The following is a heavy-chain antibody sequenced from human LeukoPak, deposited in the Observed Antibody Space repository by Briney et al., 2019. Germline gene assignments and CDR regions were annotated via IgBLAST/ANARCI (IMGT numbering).Heavy chain of an antibody. Sequence: SSETLSLTCTVSGGSISSGGYYWSWIRQHPGKGLEWIGYIYYSGSTYYNPSLKSRVTISVDTSKNQFSLKLSSVTAADMAVYYCARARKDWNLFRFDPWGQGTLVTVSS. CDR2: IYYSGST. V-gene: IGHV4-31*03. CDR1: GGSISSGGYY. CDR3: ARARKDWNLFRFDP. D-gene: IGHD1-7*01. J-gene: IGHJ5*02.